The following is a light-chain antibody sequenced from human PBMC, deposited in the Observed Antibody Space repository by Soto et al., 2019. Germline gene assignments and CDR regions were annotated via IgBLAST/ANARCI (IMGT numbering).Light chain of an antibody. CDR1: RTISSY. J-gene: IGKJ1*01. V-gene: IGKV1-39*01. Sequence: QMTQSPSSLSASVGDRVTITCRASRTISSYLNWYQQKPGKAPNLLIYAASNLQGGVPSRFSGSGSGTDFTLTISSLHSEDFATYYCQQTYSTPGTFGQGTKVDIK. CDR2: AAS. CDR3: QQTYSTPGT.